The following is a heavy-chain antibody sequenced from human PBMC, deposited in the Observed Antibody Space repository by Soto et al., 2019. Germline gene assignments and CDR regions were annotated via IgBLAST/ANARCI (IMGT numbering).Heavy chain of an antibody. CDR3: ARAGKYSSGWYGALSY. Sequence: QVQLVQSGAEVKKPGSSVKVSCKASGGTFSSYAISWVRQAPGQGLEWMGGIIPIFGTANYAQKFQGRVTITADESTSTADMELSSLRSEDTAVYYCARAGKYSSGWYGALSYWGQGTLVTVSS. D-gene: IGHD6-19*01. CDR1: GGTFSSYA. J-gene: IGHJ4*02. CDR2: IIPIFGTA. V-gene: IGHV1-69*01.